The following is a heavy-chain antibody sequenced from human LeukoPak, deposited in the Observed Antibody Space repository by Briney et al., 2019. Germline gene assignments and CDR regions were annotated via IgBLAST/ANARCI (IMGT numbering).Heavy chain of an antibody. Sequence: GGSLRLSCAASGFTFSSYEMSWVRQAAGEGLEWVSYISSSGSTIYYGDSVKGRFTISRDNAKNSLYLQMNSVRAEDTAVYYCAELGITMIGGVGGKGTTVTISS. CDR2: ISSSGSTI. CDR1: GFTFSSYE. D-gene: IGHD3-10*02. J-gene: IGHJ6*04. CDR3: AELGITMIGGV. V-gene: IGHV3-48*03.